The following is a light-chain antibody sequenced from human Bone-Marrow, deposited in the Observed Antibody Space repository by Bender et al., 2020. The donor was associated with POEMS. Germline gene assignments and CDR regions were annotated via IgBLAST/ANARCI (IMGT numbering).Light chain of an antibody. CDR2: QDS. Sequence: SFELTQPPSVSVSPGQTASINCSGDKLGHKYACWYQQKPGQSPVLIIYQDSKRPSGIPERFPASNSGNTATLTISGTQAMDEAAYYCQAWDSRTVVFGGGTKLTVL. CDR1: KLGHKY. CDR3: QAWDSRTVV. V-gene: IGLV3-1*01. J-gene: IGLJ2*01.